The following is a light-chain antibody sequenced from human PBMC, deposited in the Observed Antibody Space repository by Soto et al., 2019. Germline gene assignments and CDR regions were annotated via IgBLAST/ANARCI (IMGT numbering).Light chain of an antibody. J-gene: IGLJ3*02. V-gene: IGLV2-14*01. CDR1: NSDIGDYDY. CDR2: EVT. Sequence: QSALTQPASVSGSPGQSITISCTGTNSDIGDYDYVSWYQHHPGKAPKLMIHEVTNRPSGVSNRFSGSKSGNTAFLTISGLQPEDEGDYYCPSYTSSNTRVFGGGTKLTVL. CDR3: PSYTSSNTRV.